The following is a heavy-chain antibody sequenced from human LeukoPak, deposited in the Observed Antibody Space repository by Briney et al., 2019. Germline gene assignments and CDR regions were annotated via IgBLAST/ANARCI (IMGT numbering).Heavy chain of an antibody. CDR1: GGSISSYY. D-gene: IGHD6-6*01. CDR2: IYYSGST. Sequence: PSETLSLTCTVSGGSISSYYWSWIRQPPGKGLEWIGYIYYSGSTNYNPSLKSRVTISVDTSKNQFSLKLSSVTAADTAVYYCARDRSSSGDAFDIWGQGTMVTVSS. CDR3: ARDRSSSGDAFDI. J-gene: IGHJ3*02. V-gene: IGHV4-59*01.